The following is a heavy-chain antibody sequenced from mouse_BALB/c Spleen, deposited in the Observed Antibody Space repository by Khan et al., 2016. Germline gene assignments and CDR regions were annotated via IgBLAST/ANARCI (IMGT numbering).Heavy chain of an antibody. J-gene: IGHJ4*01. D-gene: IGHD3-1*01. Sequence: EVQLQESGGGLVQPRGSLKLSCAASGFDFSRYWMSWVRQAPGKGLEWIGEINPDSSTINYTPSLKDKFIISRDNAKNTLYLQMSKVRSEDTALYFCARPVYTRAMDYWGQGTSVTVSA. CDR2: INPDSSTI. V-gene: IGHV4-1*02. CDR1: GFDFSRYW. CDR3: ARPVYTRAMDY.